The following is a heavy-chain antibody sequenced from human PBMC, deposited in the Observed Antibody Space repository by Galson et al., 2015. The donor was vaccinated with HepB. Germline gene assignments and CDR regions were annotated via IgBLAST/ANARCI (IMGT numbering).Heavy chain of an antibody. J-gene: IGHJ4*02. V-gene: IGHV3-23*01. CDR2: ISASGISI. CDR1: GFTFNTYA. D-gene: IGHD4-17*01. Sequence: SLRLSCAASGFTFNTYAMNWVRQAPGKGLEWVSAISASGISIYYADSVRGRFTISRDNSKNTLYLQMDIVEAEDTAIYYGAKDGTYYDYGDSYFDSWGQGALVSVST. CDR3: AKDGTYYDYGDSYFDS.